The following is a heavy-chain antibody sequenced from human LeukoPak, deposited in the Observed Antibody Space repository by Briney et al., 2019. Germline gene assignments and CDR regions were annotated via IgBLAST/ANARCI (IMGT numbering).Heavy chain of an antibody. D-gene: IGHD6-19*01. V-gene: IGHV5-51*01. CDR2: IYPGDSDT. CDR3: ARSLSSGWSDVFDI. J-gene: IGHJ3*02. Sequence: GESLKISCKGSGYYFTSYWIGWVRQMPGKGLQWMGIIYPGDSDTRYSPSLQGQVTISADKSITTAYLQWSSLNASDTAMYYCARSLSSGWSDVFDIWGQGTMITVSS. CDR1: GYYFTSYW.